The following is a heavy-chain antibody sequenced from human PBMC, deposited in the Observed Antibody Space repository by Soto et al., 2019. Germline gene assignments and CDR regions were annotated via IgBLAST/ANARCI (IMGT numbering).Heavy chain of an antibody. D-gene: IGHD3-10*01. Sequence: PSQTLSLTCAISGDSVSSNSAAWNCIRQSPSRGLEWLGRTYYRSKWYNDYAVSVKSRITINPDTSKNQFSLQLNSVTPEDTAVYYCARTFYGSGSLYNHGMDVWGQGTTVTVSS. CDR3: ARTFYGSGSLYNHGMDV. V-gene: IGHV6-1*01. CDR1: GDSVSSNSAA. CDR2: TYYRSKWYN. J-gene: IGHJ6*02.